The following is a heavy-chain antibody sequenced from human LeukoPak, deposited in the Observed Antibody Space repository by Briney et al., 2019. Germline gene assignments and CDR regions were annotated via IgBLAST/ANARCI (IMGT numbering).Heavy chain of an antibody. J-gene: IGHJ4*02. CDR1: DGSISSYY. D-gene: IGHD5-18*01. CDR2: IYYSGST. V-gene: IGHV4-59*01. Sequence: PSETLSLTCTVSDGSISSYYWSWIRQSPGKGLEWIGYIYYSGSTYYNPSLKSRVTMSVDTSKNQFSLKLSSVTSADTAVYYCARGRGYSYGTFEYWGQGTLVTVSS. CDR3: ARGRGYSYGTFEY.